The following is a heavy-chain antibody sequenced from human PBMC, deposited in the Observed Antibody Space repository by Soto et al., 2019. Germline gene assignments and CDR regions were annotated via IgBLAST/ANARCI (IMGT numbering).Heavy chain of an antibody. CDR2: IIPIFGPA. Sequence: QVQLVQSGAEVKKPGSSVKVSCKASGGNFRSSAISWVRQAPGQGLEWMGGIIPIFGPANYAQKFQGRVTITADESTITAYMARSSLRSEDTAVYYGAREHYYDRLRYFQHGCQGTLVTVSS. CDR1: GGNFRSSA. V-gene: IGHV1-69*01. J-gene: IGHJ1*01. D-gene: IGHD3-22*01. CDR3: AREHYYDRLRYFQH.